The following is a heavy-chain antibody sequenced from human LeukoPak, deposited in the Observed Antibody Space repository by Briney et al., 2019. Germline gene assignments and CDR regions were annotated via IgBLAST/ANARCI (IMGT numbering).Heavy chain of an antibody. V-gene: IGHV3-23*01. D-gene: IGHD3-10*01. J-gene: IGHJ4*02. Sequence: PGGSLRLSCAASGFPFSSYWMSWVRQAPGKGLEWVSAISDSGVNTYYADSVKGRFTISRDNSKNTLYLQMNSLRAEDTAVYCCAKNPFMGYGSDYFDDWGQGTLVTVSS. CDR1: GFPFSSYW. CDR2: ISDSGVNT. CDR3: AKNPFMGYGSDYFDD.